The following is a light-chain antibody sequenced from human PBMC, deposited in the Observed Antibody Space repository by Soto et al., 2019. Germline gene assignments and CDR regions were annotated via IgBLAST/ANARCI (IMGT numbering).Light chain of an antibody. V-gene: IGKV3-15*01. CDR1: QSVGNS. Sequence: EIVMTQFPATLSVSPGERATLFCRARQSVGNSLAWYQQKPGQAPRLLFYRASSRATGIAARFSGSGSGTEFTLTISSLQSEDFAVYYCQQYKNWYTFGQGTKLEIK. J-gene: IGKJ2*01. CDR3: QQYKNWYT. CDR2: RAS.